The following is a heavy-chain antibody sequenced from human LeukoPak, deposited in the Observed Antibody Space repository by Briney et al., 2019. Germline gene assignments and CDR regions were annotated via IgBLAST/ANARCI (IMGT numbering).Heavy chain of an antibody. CDR2: INPNSGGT. CDR3: ARYVVVVAAGGEHDAFDI. V-gene: IGHV1-2*02. Sequence: GASVKVSCKASGYTFTGYYMHWVRQAPEQGLEWMGWINPNSGGTNYAQKFQGRVTMTRDTSISTAYMELSRLRSDDTAVYYCARYVVVVAAGGEHDAFDIWGQGTMVTVSS. CDR1: GYTFTGYY. J-gene: IGHJ3*02. D-gene: IGHD2-15*01.